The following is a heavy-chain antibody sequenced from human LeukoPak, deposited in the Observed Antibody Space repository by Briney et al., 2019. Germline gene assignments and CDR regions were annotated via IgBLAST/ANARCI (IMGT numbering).Heavy chain of an antibody. CDR2: IRYDGSNK. Sequence: GGSLRLPCAASGFTFSSYGMHWVRQAPGKGLEWVAFIRYDGSNKYYADSVKGRFTISRDNSKNTLYLQMNSLRAEDTAVYYCAKDPGVLNYDFWSGYDFDYWGQGTLVTVSS. CDR3: AKDPGVLNYDFWSGYDFDY. CDR1: GFTFSSYG. D-gene: IGHD3-3*01. V-gene: IGHV3-30*02. J-gene: IGHJ4*02.